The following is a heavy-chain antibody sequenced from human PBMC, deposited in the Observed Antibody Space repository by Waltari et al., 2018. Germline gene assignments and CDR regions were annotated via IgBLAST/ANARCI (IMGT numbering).Heavy chain of an antibody. CDR2: IYSDGST. CDR3: AKCNSGNDYFDY. V-gene: IGHV3-23*03. D-gene: IGHD5-12*01. CDR1: GFTFSSYA. J-gene: IGHJ4*02. Sequence: EVQLLESGGNLVQPGGSLRLSCAASGFTFSSYAMSWVRQAPGKGVEWVSAIYSDGSTYYADSVKGRFTISRDNSKNTLYLQMNSLRAEDTAVYYCAKCNSGNDYFDYWGQGTLVTVSS.